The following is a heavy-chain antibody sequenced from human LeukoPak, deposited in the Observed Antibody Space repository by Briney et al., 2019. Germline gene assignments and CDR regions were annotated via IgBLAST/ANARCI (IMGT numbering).Heavy chain of an antibody. J-gene: IGHJ4*02. Sequence: PSETLSLTCTVSGYSVTINYYWGWIRQPPGKGLEGIGSIYHSGTTYYNPSLKSRLALSLDTSKNQFSLKLSSVTASDTAVYYCARSEGMATITYFDYWGQGTLVTVSS. CDR2: IYHSGTT. CDR1: GYSVTINYY. V-gene: IGHV4-38-2*02. D-gene: IGHD5-24*01. CDR3: ARSEGMATITYFDY.